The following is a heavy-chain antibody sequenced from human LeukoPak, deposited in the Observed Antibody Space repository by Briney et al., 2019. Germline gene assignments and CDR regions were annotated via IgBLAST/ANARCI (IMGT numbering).Heavy chain of an antibody. CDR1: SGSISTSNYY. CDR3: ARAKTRYCSGGSCYWGVALDY. V-gene: IGHV4-39*07. J-gene: IGHJ4*02. D-gene: IGHD2-15*01. CDR2: IFYSGST. Sequence: SETLSLTCTVSSGSISTSNYYWGWVRQPPGKALEWIGNIFYSGSTYYSPSLKSRVTISLDTSKNQFSLKLSSVTAADTAVYYCARAKTRYCSGGSCYWGVALDYWGQGTLVTVSS.